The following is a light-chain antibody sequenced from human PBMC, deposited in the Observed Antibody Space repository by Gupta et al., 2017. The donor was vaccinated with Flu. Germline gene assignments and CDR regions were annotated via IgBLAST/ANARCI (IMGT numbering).Light chain of an antibody. CDR3: NSHETSGTWV. J-gene: IGLJ3*02. CDR1: SLRTYY. Sequence: SSHLTRSPAGSVTLGQTVRITCQGDSLRTYYASWYQQKPGQAPGLGSYGKNNRPSGIPDRLSGSSSGNKAYLTTTGAQAEDDADQDCNSHETSGTWVFGGGTKLTVL. CDR2: GKN. V-gene: IGLV3-19*01.